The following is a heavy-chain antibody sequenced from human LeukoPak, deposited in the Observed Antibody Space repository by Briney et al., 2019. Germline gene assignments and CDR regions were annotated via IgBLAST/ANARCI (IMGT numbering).Heavy chain of an antibody. Sequence: ASVKVSCKASGYTFTGYYMHWVRQAPGQGLEWMGWINPNSGGTNYAQKFQGWVTMTRDTSISTAYMELSRLRSDDTAVYYCARDRRSHYYGSGTYYPDAFDIWGQGTMVTVSS. J-gene: IGHJ3*02. CDR1: GYTFTGYY. CDR3: ARDRRSHYYGSGTYYPDAFDI. D-gene: IGHD3-10*01. CDR2: INPNSGGT. V-gene: IGHV1-2*04.